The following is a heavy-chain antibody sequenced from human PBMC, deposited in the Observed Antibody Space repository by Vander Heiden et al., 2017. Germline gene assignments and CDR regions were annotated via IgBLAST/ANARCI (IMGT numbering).Heavy chain of an antibody. CDR2: ITPIFGTA. D-gene: IGHD6-19*01. V-gene: IGHV1-69*06. CDR3: ARGYTRGWGFDA. J-gene: IGHJ5*02. Sequence: QVQLVQYGAEMQTPGSSVKVSCKASGGSFSSSAIRWVRQAPRQGLEWMGGITPIFGTASYAQRFAGRVTFTADKSPSTAYMGLSTLRSEDTAVYYCARGYTRGWGFDAWGQGTLVTVSS. CDR1: GGSFSSSA.